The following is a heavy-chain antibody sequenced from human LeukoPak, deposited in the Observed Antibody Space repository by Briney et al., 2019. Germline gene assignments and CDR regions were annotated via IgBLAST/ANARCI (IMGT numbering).Heavy chain of an antibody. CDR2: IHYSGST. D-gene: IGHD3-9*01. Sequence: SETLSLTCTVSGGSISSYYWSWIRQPPGKGLEWIGYIHYSGSTHYNPSLKSRVTISVDTSKNQFSLKLSSVTAADTAVYYCARVREYYDILTGYYTGYFDYWGQGTLVTVSS. CDR1: GGSISSYY. J-gene: IGHJ4*02. V-gene: IGHV4-59*08. CDR3: ARVREYYDILTGYYTGYFDY.